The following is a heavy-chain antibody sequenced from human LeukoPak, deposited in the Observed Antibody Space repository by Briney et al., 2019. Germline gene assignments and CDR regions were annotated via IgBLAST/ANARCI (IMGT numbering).Heavy chain of an antibody. Sequence: GGSLRLSCAASGFTFSSYWMSWVRQAPGKGLEWVANIKQDGSEKYYVDSVKGRFTISRDNAKNSLYLQMNSLRAEDTAVYYCAREGGDCGGDCFYYFDYWGQGTLVTVSS. D-gene: IGHD2-21*02. CDR1: GFTFSSYW. V-gene: IGHV3-7*03. CDR2: IKQDGSEK. CDR3: AREGGDCGGDCFYYFDY. J-gene: IGHJ4*02.